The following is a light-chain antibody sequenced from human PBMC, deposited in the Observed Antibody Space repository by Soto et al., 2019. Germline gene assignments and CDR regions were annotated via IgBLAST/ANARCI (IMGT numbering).Light chain of an antibody. Sequence: QSALTQPASVSGSPGQSITISCTGTSSDVGGYHYVSWYQQLPGKAPKLMIYEVTKRPSGVSNRFSGSKSDNTASLTISGLQAEDEADYYCSAYTTRSAVFGTGTKLIVL. CDR2: EVT. J-gene: IGLJ1*01. CDR1: SSDVGGYHY. CDR3: SAYTTRSAV. V-gene: IGLV2-14*01.